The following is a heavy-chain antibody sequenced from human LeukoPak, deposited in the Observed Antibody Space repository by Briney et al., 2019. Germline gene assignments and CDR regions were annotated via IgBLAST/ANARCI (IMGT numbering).Heavy chain of an antibody. V-gene: IGHV4-59*01. Sequence: SETLSLTCTVSGGSISSYYWSWIRQPPGKGLEWIGYIYYSGSTNYNPSLKSRVTISVDTSKNQFSLKLSSVTAADTAVYYCARECGGACYPPAYYYYMDVWGKGTTVTVSS. J-gene: IGHJ6*03. CDR1: GGSISSYY. CDR2: IYYSGST. D-gene: IGHD2-21*02. CDR3: ARECGGACYPPAYYYYMDV.